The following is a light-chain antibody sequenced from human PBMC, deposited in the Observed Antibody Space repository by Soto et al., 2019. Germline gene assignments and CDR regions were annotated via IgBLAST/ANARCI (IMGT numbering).Light chain of an antibody. CDR2: DAS. CDR3: QQYNSYPWT. J-gene: IGKJ1*01. Sequence: DIQMTQSPSTLSASVGDRVTITCRASQSISSWLAWYQQKPGKAPNLLIYDASSLESGVPSRFSGSGSGTEFTLTISSLQPDDFATYYCQQYNSYPWTFGQGTKVDNK. V-gene: IGKV1-5*01. CDR1: QSISSW.